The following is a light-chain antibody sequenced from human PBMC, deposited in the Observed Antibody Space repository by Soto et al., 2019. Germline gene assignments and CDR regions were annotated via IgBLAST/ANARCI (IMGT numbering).Light chain of an antibody. CDR1: SSDVGGCNY. V-gene: IGLV2-14*01. CDR2: EVS. CDR3: SSYTSSSTLLYV. J-gene: IGLJ1*01. Sequence: QSVLTQPATVSGSPGQSITISCTGTSSDVGGCNYVSWYQQHPGKAPKLMIYEVSNRPSGVSNRFSGSKSGNTASLTISGLQAEDEADYYCSSYTSSSTLLYVFGTGTKVTVL.